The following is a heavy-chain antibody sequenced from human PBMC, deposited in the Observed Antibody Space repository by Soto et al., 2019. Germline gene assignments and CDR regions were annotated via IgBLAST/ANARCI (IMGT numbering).Heavy chain of an antibody. CDR2: TYYRSKWYN. J-gene: IGHJ6*02. CDR3: ARTSGAAAGTHYYYYYGMDV. V-gene: IGHV6-1*01. Sequence: SQTLSLTCAISGDSVSSNSAAWNWIRQSPSRGLEWLGRTYYRSKWYNDYAVSVKSRITINPDTSKNQSYLQLNSVTPEDTAVYYCARTSGAAAGTHYYYYYGMDVWGQGTTVTVSS. CDR1: GDSVSSNSAA. D-gene: IGHD6-13*01.